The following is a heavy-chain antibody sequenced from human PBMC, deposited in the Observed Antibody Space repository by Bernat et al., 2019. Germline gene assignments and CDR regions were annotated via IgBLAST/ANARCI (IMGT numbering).Heavy chain of an antibody. D-gene: IGHD5-12*01. CDR1: GFTFSSYA. V-gene: IGHV3-23*01. J-gene: IGHJ4*02. CDR3: AREGLVATLAY. CDR2: ISGSGGST. Sequence: EVQLLESGGGLVQPGGSLRLSCAASGFTFSSYAMSWVRQAPGKGLEWVSAISGSGGSTYYADSVKGRFTISRDNSKNTLYLQMNSLRPEDTAVYFCAREGLVATLAYWGQGTLVTVSS.